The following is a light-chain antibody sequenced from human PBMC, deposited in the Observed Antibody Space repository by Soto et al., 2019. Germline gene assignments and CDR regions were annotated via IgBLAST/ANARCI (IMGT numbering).Light chain of an antibody. CDR2: EVS. CDR1: SSDVGGYNY. Sequence: QSALTQPASVSGSPGQSITISCTGTSSDVGGYNYVSWYQQHPGKAPKLMIYEVSNRPSGVSNRFSGSKSGNTASLTISGLQAEDEADYYCSSYKSSSTQLVFGGGTKLTVL. V-gene: IGLV2-14*01. J-gene: IGLJ3*02. CDR3: SSYKSSSTQLV.